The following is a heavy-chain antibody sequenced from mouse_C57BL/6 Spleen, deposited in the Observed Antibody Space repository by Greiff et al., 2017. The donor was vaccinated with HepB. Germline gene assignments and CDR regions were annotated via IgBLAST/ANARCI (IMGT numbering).Heavy chain of an antibody. CDR1: GYTFTSYW. CDR3: ARDIITTVVGAMDD. D-gene: IGHD1-1*01. CDR2: IHPNSGST. J-gene: IGHJ4*01. V-gene: IGHV1-64*01. Sequence: QVQLQQPGAELVKPGASVKLSCKASGYTFTSYWMHWVKQRPGQGLEWIGMIHPNSGSTNYNEKFKSKATLTVDKSSSTAYMQLSSLTSEDSAVYYCARDIITTVVGAMDDWGQGTSVTVSS.